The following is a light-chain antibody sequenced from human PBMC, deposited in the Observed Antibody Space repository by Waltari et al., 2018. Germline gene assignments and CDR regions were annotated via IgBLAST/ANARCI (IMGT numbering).Light chain of an antibody. CDR3: QSYDTSLSVV. CDR1: GPNIGAGYE. CDR2: GSS. Sequence: QSVLTQPPSLSGAPGQRVTISCTGIGPNIGAGYELTWYQQLPRAAPKPLIYGSSTRPLGVPDRFFGSTSGTSASLAITGLQAEDEADYYCQSYDTSLSVVFGGGTKLTVL. V-gene: IGLV1-40*01. J-gene: IGLJ3*02.